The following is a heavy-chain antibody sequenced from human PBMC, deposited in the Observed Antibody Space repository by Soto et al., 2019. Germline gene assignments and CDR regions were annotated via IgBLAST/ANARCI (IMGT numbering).Heavy chain of an antibody. V-gene: IGHV3-30-3*01. J-gene: IGHJ4*02. CDR1: GFIFSNYV. CDR2: MSYDGTTK. CDR3: AREVLWSRYFDS. Sequence: ESGGGVVQPGRSLRLSCAASGFIFSNYVMYWVRQAPGKGLEWVAFMSYDGTTKYYADSVKGRFTISRDNSKNTLYLQMNILRPEDTGVYYCAREVLWSRYFDSWGQGTLVTVSS. D-gene: IGHD2-21*01.